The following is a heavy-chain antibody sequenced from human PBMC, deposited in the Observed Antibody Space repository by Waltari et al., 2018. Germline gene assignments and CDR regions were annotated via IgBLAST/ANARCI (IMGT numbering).Heavy chain of an antibody. V-gene: IGHV1-69*01. J-gene: IGHJ5*02. CDR1: GGPFDSYA. Sequence: QLQLVQSGAEAKQPGSSLKVSCQASGGPFDSYALSRVRRPPGRGLEWMGGNGLIFGTANYAHKCKGRITITADESTISVDREMSSLRPEVRAVYYCARARYYYDSSGQGGCDPWGQGTLVTVSS. CDR2: NGLIFGTA. CDR3: ARARYYYDSSGQGGCDP. D-gene: IGHD3-22*01.